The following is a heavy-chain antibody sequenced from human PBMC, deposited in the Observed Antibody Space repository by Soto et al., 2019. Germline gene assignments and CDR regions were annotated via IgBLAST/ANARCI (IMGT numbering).Heavy chain of an antibody. CDR2: ISRTSTTI. CDR3: AREGQQLVSYQYGMDV. Sequence: PGGSLRLSCAASGFTFGSYRMIWVRQAPGKGLEWVSYISRTSTTIYYADSVQGRFTISRDNAKNSLYLQMNSLRDEDTAVYYCAREGQQLVSYQYGMDVWGQGTTVTVSS. CDR1: GFTFGSYR. V-gene: IGHV3-48*02. D-gene: IGHD6-13*01. J-gene: IGHJ6*02.